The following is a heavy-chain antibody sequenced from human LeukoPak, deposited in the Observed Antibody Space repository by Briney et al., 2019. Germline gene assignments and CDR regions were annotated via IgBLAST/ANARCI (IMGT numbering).Heavy chain of an antibody. CDR3: ATSPASSCLDD. CDR1: GFTFSSYW. CDR2: VYTDGNT. J-gene: IGHJ4*02. V-gene: IGHV3-53*01. D-gene: IGHD2-2*01. Sequence: GGSLRLSCAASGFTFSSYWMSWVRQAPGKGLEWVSIVYTDGNTDYADSVKGRYTVSRDNSKNTLYLQMNSLRAEDTAVYYCATSPASSCLDDWGQGTLVTVSS.